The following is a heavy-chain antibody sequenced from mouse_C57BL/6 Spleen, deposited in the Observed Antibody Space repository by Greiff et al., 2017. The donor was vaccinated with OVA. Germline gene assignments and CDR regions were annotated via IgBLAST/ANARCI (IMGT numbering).Heavy chain of an antibody. Sequence: EVQLVESGGGLVKPGGSLKLSCAASGFTFSDYGMHWVRQAPEKGLEWVAYISSGSSTIYYADTVKGRFTISRDNAKNTLFLQMTSLRSEDTAMYYCARGRDYGSSYGYFDVWGTGTTVTVSS. CDR2: ISSGSSTI. CDR3: ARGRDYGSSYGYFDV. J-gene: IGHJ1*03. V-gene: IGHV5-17*01. D-gene: IGHD1-1*01. CDR1: GFTFSDYG.